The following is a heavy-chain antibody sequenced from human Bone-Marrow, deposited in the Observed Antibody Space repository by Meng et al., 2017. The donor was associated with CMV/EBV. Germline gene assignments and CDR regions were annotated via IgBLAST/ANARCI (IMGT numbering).Heavy chain of an antibody. D-gene: IGHD6-13*01. CDR1: GYTFTGYY. V-gene: IGHV1-2*02. J-gene: IGHJ4*02. CDR3: ARGGGYSSSWPLGY. Sequence: LAPRGAEVKNPWSSVNVSCKASGYTFTGYYMHWVRQAPGQGLEWMGWINPNSGGTNYAQKFQGRVTMTRDTSISTAYMELSRLRSDDTAVYYCARGGGYSSSWPLGYWGQGTLVTVSS. CDR2: INPNSGGT.